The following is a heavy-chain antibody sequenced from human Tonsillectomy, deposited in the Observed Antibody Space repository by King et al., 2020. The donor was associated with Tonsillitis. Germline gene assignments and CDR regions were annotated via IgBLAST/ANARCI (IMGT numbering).Heavy chain of an antibody. CDR1: GDPFIGQY. CDR3: ARVVPVAGTRWDYFDY. J-gene: IGHJ4*02. Sequence: EQLVQSGAEVKKPGASVKVSCKSSGDPFIGQYMHWVRQAPGQGREWRGWINTLSGGINYAQKFQGRVTMTRDTSISTAYMDLRSLRSDDTAVYYCARVVPVAGTRWDYFDYWGQGTLVTVSS. V-gene: IGHV1-2*02. CDR2: INTLSGGI. D-gene: IGHD6-19*01.